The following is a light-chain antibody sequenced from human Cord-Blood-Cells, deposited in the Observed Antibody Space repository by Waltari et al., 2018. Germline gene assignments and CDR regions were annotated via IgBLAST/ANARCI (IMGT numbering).Light chain of an antibody. CDR1: QSLSSW. Sequence: IQMTQSPSTLSASVGDRVTITCRASQSLSSWLAWYQQKPGKAPKLLIYDASSLESGVPSRFSGSGSGTEFTLTISSLQPDDFATYYCQQYNSYSTFGQGTKVEIK. J-gene: IGKJ1*01. V-gene: IGKV1-5*01. CDR3: QQYNSYST. CDR2: DAS.